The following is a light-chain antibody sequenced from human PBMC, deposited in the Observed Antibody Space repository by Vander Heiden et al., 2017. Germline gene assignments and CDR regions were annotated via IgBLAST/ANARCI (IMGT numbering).Light chain of an antibody. V-gene: IGLV3-19*01. CDR2: GKS. CDR3: NSRDTSGTRV. CDR1: SLRTYS. Sequence: SPELTPDPAVSVALGQTASITCQVDSLRTYSPSWFQQKPRQAPVVVIYGKSYRHSGVPDRVSGASSGNTASLTISEAQAEDEADYYCNSRDTSGTRVFGGGTKLTVL. J-gene: IGLJ3*02.